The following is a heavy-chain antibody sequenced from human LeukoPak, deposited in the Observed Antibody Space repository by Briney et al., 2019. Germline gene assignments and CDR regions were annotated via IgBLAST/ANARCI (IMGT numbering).Heavy chain of an antibody. J-gene: IGHJ4*02. Sequence: PGGSLRLSCAASGFTVSSNHMTWVRQAPGKGLEWVSIIYRTGATYYADSVKGRFTISRDNSKNTLYLQMNNLRAEDTAVYYCARQSDSGYDYWGQGTLVTVSS. V-gene: IGHV3-66*04. CDR1: GFTVSSNH. D-gene: IGHD5-12*01. CDR2: IYRTGAT. CDR3: ARQSDSGYDY.